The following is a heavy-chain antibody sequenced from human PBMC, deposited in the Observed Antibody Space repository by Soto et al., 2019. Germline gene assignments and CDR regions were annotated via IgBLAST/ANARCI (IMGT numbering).Heavy chain of an antibody. CDR2: INHSGST. D-gene: IGHD4-17*01. V-gene: IGHV4-59*08. CDR3: ARAPTTVVTPHWFFDL. J-gene: IGHJ2*01. Sequence: QVQLQESGPGLVKPSETLSLTCTVSGGSISRYYWNWIRQPPGKGLEWIGYINHSGSTNHNPSLESRVTMSVDTSKSHFSLKLSTVTAADTAVYYCARAPTTVVTPHWFFDLWGRGTLVAVSS. CDR1: GGSISRYY.